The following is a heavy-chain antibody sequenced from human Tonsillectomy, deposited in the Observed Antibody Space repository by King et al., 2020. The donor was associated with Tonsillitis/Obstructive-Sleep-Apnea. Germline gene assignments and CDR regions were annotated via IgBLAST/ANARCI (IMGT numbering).Heavy chain of an antibody. J-gene: IGHJ4*02. Sequence: VQLVESGGGLVQPGGSLRLSCAASGFTFSSYAMSWGRQAPGKGLEWVSGISSSGAGTYYADSVKGRFTISRDNSKNTLYLQVNSLRAEDTAVFYCADGLQHFGYWGQGTLVTVSS. V-gene: IGHV3-23*04. CDR3: ADGLQHFGY. CDR2: ISSSGAGT. D-gene: IGHD5-18*01. CDR1: GFTFSSYA.